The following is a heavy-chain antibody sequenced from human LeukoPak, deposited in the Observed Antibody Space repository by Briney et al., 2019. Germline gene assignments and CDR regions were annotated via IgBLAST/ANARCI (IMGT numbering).Heavy chain of an antibody. D-gene: IGHD3-22*01. Sequence: PSETLSLTCAVSGGYVNRGTFFWTWIRKLPGKGLEWIGYISNSGSTNYHPSLKSRVTISSDTSKTQFTLKLTSVTAADTAVYNCARSPSGYRFDSWGQGTLVTVSS. V-gene: IGHV4-61*01. CDR3: ARSPSGYRFDS. CDR1: GGYVNRGTFF. CDR2: ISNSGST. J-gene: IGHJ4*02.